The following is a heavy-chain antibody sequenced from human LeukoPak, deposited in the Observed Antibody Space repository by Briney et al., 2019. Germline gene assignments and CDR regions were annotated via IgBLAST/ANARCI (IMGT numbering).Heavy chain of an antibody. CDR1: GFTFSSYA. J-gene: IGHJ3*02. CDR3: AKDLPFFMGPREDAFDI. CDR2: ISGSGGST. Sequence: GGSLRLSCAASGFTFSSYAMSWVRQAPGKGLEWVSAISGSGGSTYYADSVKGRFTISRDNSKNTLYLQMNSLRAEDTAVYYCAKDLPFFMGPREDAFDIWGQGTMVTVSS. V-gene: IGHV3-23*01. D-gene: IGHD3-16*01.